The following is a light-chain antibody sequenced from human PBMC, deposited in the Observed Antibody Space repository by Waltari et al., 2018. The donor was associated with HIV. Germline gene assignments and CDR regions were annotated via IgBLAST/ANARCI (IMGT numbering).Light chain of an antibody. CDR2: DVS. J-gene: IGLJ3*02. CDR1: DLDIGHYNL. V-gene: IGLV2-23*02. Sequence: QSALTQPASVSGNPGQSVTITCPGTDLDIGHYNLVPWFQQHPGKAPKLLIYDVSKRPSGVSSRFSGSKSGYFASLTISGLLTEDESSYYCLTYVSKTSTWQFGGGTYLTV. CDR3: LTYVSKTSTWQ.